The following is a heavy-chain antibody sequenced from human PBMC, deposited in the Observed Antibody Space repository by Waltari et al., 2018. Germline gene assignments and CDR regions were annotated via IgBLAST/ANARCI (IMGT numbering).Heavy chain of an antibody. J-gene: IGHJ4*02. D-gene: IGHD4-4*01. Sequence: QVQLQQWGAGLLKPSETLSLPCAVYDGSFHSYYWTWVRLAPGKGLQWIGEISHTGDTYYNASLKSRVTMLIDASKNQFSLKLRSVTAADAAIYYCASRVGGITPLTVWGQGTPVTVSS. CDR1: DGSFHSYY. CDR2: ISHTGDT. V-gene: IGHV4-34*01. CDR3: ASRVGGITPLTV.